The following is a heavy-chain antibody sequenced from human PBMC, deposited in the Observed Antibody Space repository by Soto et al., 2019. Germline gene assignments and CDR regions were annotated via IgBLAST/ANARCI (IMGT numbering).Heavy chain of an antibody. D-gene: IGHD6-13*01. CDR1: GCTFSNYE. CDR3: ARRGYGSRWPNVYMDV. Sequence: GGSLRLSCAASGCTFSNYEMRLIRQAPGKGLEYVSGISNNGAHTDYAKSVKGRFTISRDNSENTLYLQMGSLRAEDMALYYCARRGYGSRWPNVYMDVWGKGTTVTVSS. V-gene: IGHV3-64*01. J-gene: IGHJ6*03. CDR2: ISNNGAHT.